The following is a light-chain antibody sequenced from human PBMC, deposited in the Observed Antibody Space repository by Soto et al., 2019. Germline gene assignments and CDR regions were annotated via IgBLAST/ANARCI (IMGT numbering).Light chain of an antibody. J-gene: IGLJ1*01. Sequence: QSALTQPASVSGSPGQSITISCTGTSSDVVDYPYVSWYQQHPGKVPKLIIYEVTHRPSGVSGRFSGSKSENTASLTISGLQSEDEADYYCSSYSRTNTLVFGSGTKVTVL. CDR3: SSYSRTNTLV. CDR2: EVT. V-gene: IGLV2-14*01. CDR1: SSDVVDYPY.